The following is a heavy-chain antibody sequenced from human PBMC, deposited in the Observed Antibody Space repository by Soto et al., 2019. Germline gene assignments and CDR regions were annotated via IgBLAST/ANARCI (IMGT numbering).Heavy chain of an antibody. J-gene: IGHJ4*02. D-gene: IGHD3-22*01. CDR3: ARQHSHDLYDKEFCVP. V-gene: IGHV4-39*01. CDR1: GGSSVIVTDC. Sequence: GGSSVIVTDCCGMIRKHPGKGLEWIGNIHYSGSTNYNPSLKSRLSISVDTSKNQFSLKLSSVTAADTVMYYFARQHSHDLYDKEFCVPWGPGLQVTVFS. CDR2: IHYSGST.